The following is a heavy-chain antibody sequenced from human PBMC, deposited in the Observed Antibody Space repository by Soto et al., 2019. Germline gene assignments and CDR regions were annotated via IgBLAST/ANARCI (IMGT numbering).Heavy chain of an antibody. J-gene: IGHJ5*02. D-gene: IGHD3-10*01. CDR1: GGSISRGGYS. CDR2: MYHSGST. CDR3: AKDRSTYYLVPPFAP. Sequence: SETLSLTCAVSGGSISRGGYSWSWIRQPPGKGLEWIGYMYHSGSTYYNPSLKSRVTISIDRSKNQFSLKLSSVTAADTAVYYCAKDRSTYYLVPPFAPWGQGTLVXVSS. V-gene: IGHV4-30-2*01.